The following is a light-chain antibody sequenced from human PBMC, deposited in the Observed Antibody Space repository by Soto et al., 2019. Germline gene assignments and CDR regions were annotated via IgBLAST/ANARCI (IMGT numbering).Light chain of an antibody. V-gene: IGKV3-11*01. Sequence: EIVLTQSTATLSLSPGERATLSCRASQSVSRHLAWYQQKPGQAPRLLIYDASNRATGIPVRFSGSGSGTDFTLTISSLEPEDFAVYYCQQRYNWPPLTFGGGTKVEIK. CDR1: QSVSRH. CDR2: DAS. CDR3: QQRYNWPPLT. J-gene: IGKJ4*01.